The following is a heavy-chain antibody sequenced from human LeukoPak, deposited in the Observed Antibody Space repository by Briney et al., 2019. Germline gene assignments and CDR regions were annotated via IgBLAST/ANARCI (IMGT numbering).Heavy chain of an antibody. Sequence: SVKVSCKASGGTFSNYAISWVRQAPGQGLEWMGEIIPIFGTTNYAQKFQGRVTITADKSTSTAYMEPNSLRSEDTAVYYCARGRSGYIFLDYWGQGTLVTVSS. CDR3: ARGRSGYIFLDY. D-gene: IGHD5-12*01. CDR1: GGTFSNYA. V-gene: IGHV1-69*06. CDR2: IIPIFGTT. J-gene: IGHJ4*02.